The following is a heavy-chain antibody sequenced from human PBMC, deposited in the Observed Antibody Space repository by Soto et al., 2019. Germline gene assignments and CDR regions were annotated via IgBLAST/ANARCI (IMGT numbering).Heavy chain of an antibody. CDR2: IYYSGST. D-gene: IGHD3-16*01. J-gene: IGHJ3*02. CDR3: ARRYGWAFDI. V-gene: IGHV4-59*08. Sequence: SETLSLTCTVSGGSISSYYWSWIRQPPGKGLEWIGYIYYSGSTYYNPSLKSRLTISVDTSKNQFSLKLSSVTAADTAVYYCARRYGWAFDIWGQGTMVTVSS. CDR1: GGSISSYY.